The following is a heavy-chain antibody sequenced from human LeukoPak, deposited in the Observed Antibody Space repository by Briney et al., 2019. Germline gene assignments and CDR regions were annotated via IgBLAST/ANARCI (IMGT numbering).Heavy chain of an antibody. J-gene: IGHJ4*02. D-gene: IGHD3-16*02. CDR1: GFTFSSYW. CDR2: IKQEGSEK. Sequence: PGGSLRLSCAASGFTFSSYWMSWVRQAPGKGLEWVANIKQEGSEKYYVDSVKGRFTISRDNAKNSLYLQMNSLRAEDTAVYYCAREVRLGELSFFDYWGQGTLLTVSS. CDR3: AREVRLGELSFFDY. V-gene: IGHV3-7*01.